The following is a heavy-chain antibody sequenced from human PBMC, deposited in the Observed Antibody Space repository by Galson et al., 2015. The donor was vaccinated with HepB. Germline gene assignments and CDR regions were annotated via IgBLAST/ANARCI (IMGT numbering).Heavy chain of an antibody. CDR3: ARDSITIFGVVIAPDAFDI. Sequence: SLRLSCAASGFTFSSYSMNWVRQAPGKGLEWVSYNSSSSTILYYADSVKGRFTISRDNAKNSLYLQMNSLRAEDTAVYYCARDSITIFGVVIAPDAFDIWGQGTMVTVSS. CDR2: NSSSSTIL. V-gene: IGHV3-48*01. CDR1: GFTFSSYS. D-gene: IGHD3-3*01. J-gene: IGHJ3*02.